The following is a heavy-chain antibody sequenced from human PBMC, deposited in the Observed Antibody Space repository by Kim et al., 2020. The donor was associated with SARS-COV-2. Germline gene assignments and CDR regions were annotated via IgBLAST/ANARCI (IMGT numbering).Heavy chain of an antibody. Sequence: GGSLRLSCAASGFTVSSNYMSWVRQAPGKGLEWVSVIYSGGSTYYADSVKGRFTISRDNSKNTLYLQMNSLRAEDTAVYYCAREPSEGDYYYYGMDVWGQGTTVTVSS. CDR3: AREPSEGDYYYYGMDV. J-gene: IGHJ6*02. CDR2: IYSGGST. V-gene: IGHV3-53*01. CDR1: GFTVSSNY.